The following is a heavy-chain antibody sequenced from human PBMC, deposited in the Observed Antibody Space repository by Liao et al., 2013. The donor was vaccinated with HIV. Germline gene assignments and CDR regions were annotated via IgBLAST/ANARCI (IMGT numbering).Heavy chain of an antibody. CDR2: SISGTSGSI. CDR3: ARVKRDFFYSIDV. CDR1: GASASTGSHY. Sequence: QVQLQESGPGPMKPGQTLSLICRVSGASASTGSHYWSWIRQPAGKGPEWIGRISISGTSGSIKYNPSLKSRVTLSLETSTNQFSLKLTSVTAADTAVYYCARVKRDFFYSIDVWGNGTTVAVSS. V-gene: IGHV4-61*02. D-gene: IGHD2-21*01. J-gene: IGHJ6*03.